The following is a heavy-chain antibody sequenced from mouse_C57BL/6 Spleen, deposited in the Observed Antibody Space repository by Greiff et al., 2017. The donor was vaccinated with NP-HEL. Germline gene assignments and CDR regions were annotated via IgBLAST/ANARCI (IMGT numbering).Heavy chain of an antibody. Sequence: QVQLQQSGAELVRPGTSVKMSCKASGYTFTNYWIGWAKQRPGHGLEWIGDIYPGGGYTNYNEKFKGKATLTADKSSSTAYMQFSSLTSEDSAIYDCARGVTRRYFDVWGTGTTVTVSS. CDR1: GYTFTNYW. CDR2: IYPGGGYT. CDR3: ARGVTRRYFDV. V-gene: IGHV1-63*01. J-gene: IGHJ1*03. D-gene: IGHD2-3*01.